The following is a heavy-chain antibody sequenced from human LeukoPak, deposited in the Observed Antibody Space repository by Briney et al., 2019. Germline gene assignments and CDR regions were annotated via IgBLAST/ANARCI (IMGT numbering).Heavy chain of an antibody. D-gene: IGHD3-10*01. CDR2: ISSSSSYI. V-gene: IGHV3-21*01. CDR1: GFTFSSYS. J-gene: IGHJ3*02. CDR3: ARDPPTYYYGSGRGAFDI. Sequence: GGSLRLSCAASGFTFSSYSMNSVSQAPGKGLEWVSSISSSSSYIYYADSVKGRFTISRDNAKNSLYLQMNSLRAEDTAVYYCARDPPTYYYGSGRGAFDIWGQGTMVTVSS.